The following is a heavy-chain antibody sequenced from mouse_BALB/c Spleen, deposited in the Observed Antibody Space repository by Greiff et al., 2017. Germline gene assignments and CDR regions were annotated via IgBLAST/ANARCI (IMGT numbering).Heavy chain of an antibody. CDR3: VRDWDVAY. CDR1: GFSLTSYD. Sequence: VKLVESGPGLVAPSQSLSITCTVSGFSLTSYDISWIRQPPGKGLEWLGVIWTGGGTNYNSAFMSRLSISKDNSKIQVFLKMNSLQTDDTAIYYCVRDWDVAYWGQGTLVTVSA. CDR2: IWTGGGT. J-gene: IGHJ3*01. V-gene: IGHV2-9-2*01. D-gene: IGHD4-1*01.